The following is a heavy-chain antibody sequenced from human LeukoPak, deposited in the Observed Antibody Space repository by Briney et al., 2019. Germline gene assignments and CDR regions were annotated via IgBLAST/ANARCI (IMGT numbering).Heavy chain of an antibody. J-gene: IGHJ5*02. V-gene: IGHV3-11*01. Sequence: GGSLRLSCAASGFTFNDYYMSWIRQAPGKGLEWLSYINIGGTNTHYADSVQGRFTISRDNAKKSLYLEMNNLRAEDTAVYYCATDGAGFDTWGQGVLVTVSS. CDR2: INIGGTNT. CDR3: ATDGAGFDT. CDR1: GFTFNDYY.